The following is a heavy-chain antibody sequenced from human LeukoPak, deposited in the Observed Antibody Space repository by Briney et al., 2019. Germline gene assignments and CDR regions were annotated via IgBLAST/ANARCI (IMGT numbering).Heavy chain of an antibody. D-gene: IGHD2-2*01. Sequence: XXGQGLEXXXGIVPIFGKTKYAQKFQGRVTITTDESSSTAYMELSSLRSDDTAIYYCARGWGIPAPISWFDPWGQGTLVTVSS. CDR3: ARGWGIPAPISWFDP. J-gene: IGHJ5*02. CDR2: IVPIFGKT. V-gene: IGHV1-69*05.